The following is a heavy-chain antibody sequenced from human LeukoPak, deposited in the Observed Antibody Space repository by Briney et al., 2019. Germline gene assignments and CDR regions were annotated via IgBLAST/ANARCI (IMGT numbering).Heavy chain of an antibody. CDR3: ARRRDGYNYEPFDI. CDR2: IIPIFGTA. V-gene: IGHV1-69*13. J-gene: IGHJ3*02. CDR1: GGTFSSYA. D-gene: IGHD5-24*01. Sequence: SVKVSCKASGGTFSSYAISWVRQAPGQGLEWMGGIIPIFGTANYAQKFQGRVTITADESTSTAYMELSSLRSEDTAVYYCARRRDGYNYEPFDIWGQGTMVTVSS.